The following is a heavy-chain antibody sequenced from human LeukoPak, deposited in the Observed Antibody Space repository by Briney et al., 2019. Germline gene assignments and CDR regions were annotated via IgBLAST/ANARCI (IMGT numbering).Heavy chain of an antibody. J-gene: IGHJ3*02. CDR3: ARPKTTVTSQDGLDI. V-gene: IGHV3-53*05. D-gene: IGHD4-17*01. CDR2: ITGSGGST. Sequence: GGSLRLSCAASGFTVSSNYGLSWVRQAPGKGLEWVSGITGSGGSTYYADSVKGRFSISRDNSKNTLYLQMNSLRTEDTAVYYCARPKTTVTSQDGLDIWGQGTMVTVSS. CDR1: GFTVSSNYG.